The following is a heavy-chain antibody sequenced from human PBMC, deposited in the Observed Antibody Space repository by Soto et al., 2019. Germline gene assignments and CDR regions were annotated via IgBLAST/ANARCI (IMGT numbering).Heavy chain of an antibody. D-gene: IGHD3-22*01. J-gene: IGHJ5*02. Sequence: ETLSLTCTVSGGSISSYYWSWIRQPPGKGLEWIGYIYYSGSTNYNPSLKSRVTISVDTSKNQFSLKLSSVTAADTAVYYCARDQTNYYDSSGYYSWFDPWGQGTLVTVPQ. CDR1: GGSISSYY. CDR2: IYYSGST. CDR3: ARDQTNYYDSSGYYSWFDP. V-gene: IGHV4-59*01.